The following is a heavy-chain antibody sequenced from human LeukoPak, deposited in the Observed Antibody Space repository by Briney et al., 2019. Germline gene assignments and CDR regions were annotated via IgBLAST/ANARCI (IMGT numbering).Heavy chain of an antibody. D-gene: IGHD1-7*01. CDR3: ARETGNYYFDF. V-gene: IGHV3-30*03. Sequence: GRSLTLSCAASGFTFSSSVMHWVRQAPGKRLEWVAAISYDGRDKYFADSVKGRFTISRDNSKNTVDLQVNGLRAEDTAVYYCARETGNYYFDFWGQGTLVTVSS. J-gene: IGHJ4*02. CDR2: ISYDGRDK. CDR1: GFTFSSSV.